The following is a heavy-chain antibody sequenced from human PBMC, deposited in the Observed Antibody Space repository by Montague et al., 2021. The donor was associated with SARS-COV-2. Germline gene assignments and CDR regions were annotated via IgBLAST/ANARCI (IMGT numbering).Heavy chain of an antibody. Sequence: SLRLSCAASGFSFSSYEMNWARQAPGKGLEWISYISSGSGSSIHCADSVRGRFTISRANARSSLYLQMNGLRAEDTAIYYCARDVDPNSWDGMDVWGQGTTVTVSS. CDR1: GFSFSSYE. J-gene: IGHJ6*02. CDR3: ARDVDPNSWDGMDV. CDR2: ISSGSGSSI. V-gene: IGHV3-48*03. D-gene: IGHD2-15*01.